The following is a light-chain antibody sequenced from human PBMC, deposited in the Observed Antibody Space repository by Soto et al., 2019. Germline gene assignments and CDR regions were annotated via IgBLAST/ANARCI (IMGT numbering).Light chain of an antibody. Sequence: AIRMTQSPSSFSASTADRVTITYRASQGISSYLAWYQQKPGKAPKLLIYAASTLQSGVPSRFSGSGSGTDFTLTISCLQSEDFATYYCQQYYSYPPDFGQGTRLEIK. V-gene: IGKV1-8*01. J-gene: IGKJ5*01. CDR1: QGISSY. CDR2: AAS. CDR3: QQYYSYPPD.